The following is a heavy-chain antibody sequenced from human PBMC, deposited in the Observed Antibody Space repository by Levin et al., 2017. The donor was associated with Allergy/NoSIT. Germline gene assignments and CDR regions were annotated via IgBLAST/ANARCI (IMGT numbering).Heavy chain of an antibody. Sequence: LSLTCAASGFTFSDYYMSWIRQAPGKGLEWVSYISGSGSTIYDADSVKGRFTISRDNAKNSLYLQMNSLRAEDTAVYYCARDGDWRYCSGGSCYVSDSWGQGTLVTVSS. D-gene: IGHD2-15*01. CDR3: ARDGDWRYCSGGSCYVSDS. J-gene: IGHJ4*02. CDR2: ISGSGSTI. CDR1: GFTFSDYY. V-gene: IGHV3-11*01.